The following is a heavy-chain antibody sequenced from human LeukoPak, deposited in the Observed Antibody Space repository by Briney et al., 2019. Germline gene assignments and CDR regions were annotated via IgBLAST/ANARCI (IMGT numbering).Heavy chain of an antibody. CDR3: ARHTRPGCSGYENAFDI. CDR1: GGSIRSSNYY. J-gene: IGHJ3*02. V-gene: IGHV4-39*01. CDR2: FYDSGST. D-gene: IGHD5-12*01. Sequence: SETLSLTCTVSGGSIRSSNYYWDWIRQPPGEGLEWIGNFYDSGSTYYNPSLKSRVTISGDTSKNHFSQKLTSVTAADTGVYYCARHTRPGCSGYENAFDIWGQGTMVTVSS.